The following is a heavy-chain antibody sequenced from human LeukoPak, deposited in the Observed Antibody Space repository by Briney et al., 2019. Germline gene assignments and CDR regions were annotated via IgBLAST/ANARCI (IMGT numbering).Heavy chain of an antibody. Sequence: SETLSLTCTVSGGSISSSSYYWGWIRQPPGKGLEWIGSIYYSGSTYYNPSLKSRVTISVDTTKNQFSLKLSSVTAADTAVYYCARLYTAMTVNWFDPWGQGTLVTVSS. CDR1: GGSISSSSYY. CDR3: ARLYTAMTVNWFDP. J-gene: IGHJ5*02. D-gene: IGHD5-18*01. V-gene: IGHV4-39*01. CDR2: IYYSGST.